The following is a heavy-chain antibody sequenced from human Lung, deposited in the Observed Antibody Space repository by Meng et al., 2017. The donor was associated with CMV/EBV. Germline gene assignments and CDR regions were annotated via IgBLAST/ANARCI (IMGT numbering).Heavy chain of an antibody. CDR1: GGSINNYN. Sequence: SXTVSGGSINNYNWSGIRQPPGKGLEWIGYIYYSGSTNYNPSLKSRVTISVDTSKNQFSLKLSAVTAADTAVYFCARIYCSSTSCYNDYWGQGTLVTVSS. D-gene: IGHD2-2*01. V-gene: IGHV4-59*01. CDR2: IYYSGST. CDR3: ARIYCSSTSCYNDY. J-gene: IGHJ4*02.